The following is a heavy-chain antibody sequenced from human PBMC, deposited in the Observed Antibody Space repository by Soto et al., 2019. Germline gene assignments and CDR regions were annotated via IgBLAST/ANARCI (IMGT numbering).Heavy chain of an antibody. J-gene: IGHJ5*02. CDR1: GYTFTGYY. Sequence: ASVKVSCKASGYTFTGYYMHWVRPAPGQGLEVMGWINPNSGGTNYAQKFQGRVTMTRDTSISTAYIELSRLRSDGTAVYYCARMISITMVRGDIIRVSRFDPWGQGTLVTVSS. V-gene: IGHV1-2*02. D-gene: IGHD3-10*01. CDR3: ARMISITMVRGDIIRVSRFDP. CDR2: INPNSGGT.